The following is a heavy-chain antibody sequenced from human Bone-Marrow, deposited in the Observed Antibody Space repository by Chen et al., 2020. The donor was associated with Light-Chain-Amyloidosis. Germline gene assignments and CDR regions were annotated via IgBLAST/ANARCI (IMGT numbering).Heavy chain of an antibody. J-gene: IGHJ6*02. Sequence: EVQLVESGGGLVKPGGSLRLSCAASGSTFNDDSMNWVRQAPGKGLEWVSSISGDSNDIYYADSVKGRLTISRDNAKNSVYLQMNSLRTEDTAVYYCAREPTTDPLYYYGMDVWGQGSTVTVSS. D-gene: IGHD1-1*01. CDR2: ISGDSNDI. CDR1: GSTFNDDS. V-gene: IGHV3-21*01. CDR3: AREPTTDPLYYYGMDV.